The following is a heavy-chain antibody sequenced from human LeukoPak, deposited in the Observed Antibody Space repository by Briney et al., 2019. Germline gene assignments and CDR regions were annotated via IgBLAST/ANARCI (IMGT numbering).Heavy chain of an antibody. D-gene: IGHD3-16*01. V-gene: IGHV4-34*01. Sequence: SETLSLTCAVDGGSFSGYYWSWIRQPPGKGLEWIGEINHRGSTNYNPSLKSRVTISVAKSQNQSSVKLSSVTPAAPAVFYCGRGHLVWGSGYDYWGQGTLVTVPS. CDR3: GRGHLVWGSGYDY. CDR1: GGSFSGYY. CDR2: INHRGST. J-gene: IGHJ4*02.